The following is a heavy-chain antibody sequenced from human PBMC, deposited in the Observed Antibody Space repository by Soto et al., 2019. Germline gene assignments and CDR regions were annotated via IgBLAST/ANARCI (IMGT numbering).Heavy chain of an antibody. CDR1: AFKLTSSP. Sequence: SLRPSCAGSAFKLTSSPVSWVRHVPGKVLEWVSGIMAGGGGTYYADFVNGRFTMSRDISKNTVYLQMNGLRVKDTDRYYCAKDLGLWVETFDYWGQGTLVT. CDR3: AKDLGLWVETFDY. J-gene: IGHJ4*01. CDR2: IMAGGGGT. V-gene: IGHV3-23*01. D-gene: IGHD2-21*02.